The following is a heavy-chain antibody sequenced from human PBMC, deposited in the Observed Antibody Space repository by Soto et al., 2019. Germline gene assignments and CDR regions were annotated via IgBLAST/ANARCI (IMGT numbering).Heavy chain of an antibody. CDR1: GFTFSSYA. D-gene: IGHD6-13*01. V-gene: IGHV3-23*01. J-gene: IGHJ6*02. Sequence: EVQLLESGGGLVQPGGSLRLSCAASGFTFSSYAMSWVRQAPGKGLEWVSAISGSGGSTYYAESVKGRFTITRDNSKNTMTLQMNSMRAEDTAVYYCAKVIAADGTGRPYYYYYYGMDVWGQGTTVTVSS. CDR2: ISGSGGST. CDR3: AKVIAADGTGRPYYYYYYGMDV.